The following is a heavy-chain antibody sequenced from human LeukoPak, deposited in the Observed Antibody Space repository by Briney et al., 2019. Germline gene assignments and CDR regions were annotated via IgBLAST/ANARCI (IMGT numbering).Heavy chain of an antibody. CDR3: AEWRRGHYYGSGTELDY. CDR2: ISSDGNSK. CDR1: GFTFTTSG. J-gene: IGHJ4*02. Sequence: GRSLRLSCAASGFTFTTSGMHWVRQAPGKGLEWMALISSDGNSKDYADSVKGRFTISRDNSKNTVSLQMNSPRAEDTAIYYCAEWRRGHYYGSGTELDYWGQGTLVTVSS. D-gene: IGHD3-10*01. V-gene: IGHV3-30*18.